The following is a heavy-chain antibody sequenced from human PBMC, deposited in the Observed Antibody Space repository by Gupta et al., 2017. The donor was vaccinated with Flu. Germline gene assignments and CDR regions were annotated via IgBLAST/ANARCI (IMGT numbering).Heavy chain of an antibody. Sequence: YTFTDYSVRWGRQAPGQGLEWMGWINPKSGGTNEAQRFQGRVTMTRETSMGTVYIILNRLTSEDTAVYFCTRGQGWDLLLATEFEFWGQGTLVTGSS. V-gene: IGHV1-2*02. D-gene: IGHD1-26*01. CDR2: INPKSGGT. J-gene: IGHJ4*02. CDR3: TRGQGWDLLLATEFEF. CDR1: YTFTDYS.